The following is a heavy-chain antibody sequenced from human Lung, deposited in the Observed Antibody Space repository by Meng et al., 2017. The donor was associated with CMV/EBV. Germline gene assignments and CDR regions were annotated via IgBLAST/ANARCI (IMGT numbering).Heavy chain of an antibody. V-gene: IGHV3-30-3*01. Sequence: LYCAASGFNLHWVRQPPGKGLEWVAVISYDESKKYYADSVKGRFTISRDNFKDTLYLQMNSLRVDDTAVYYCARAVSAVADSPFDYWGRGALVTVSS. J-gene: IGHJ4*02. CDR3: ARAVSAVADSPFDY. CDR2: ISYDESKK. CDR1: GFNL. D-gene: IGHD6-19*01.